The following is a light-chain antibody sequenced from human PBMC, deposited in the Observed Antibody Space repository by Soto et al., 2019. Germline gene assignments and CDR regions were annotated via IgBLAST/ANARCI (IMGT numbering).Light chain of an antibody. CDR1: QSVSRY. Sequence: DIVLTHSPGTLSLSPRERATLSCLASQSVSRYLAWYQQKPGQAPRLLIYGASSRATGIPDRFSGSGSGTDFTLTISSLEPEDFAVYYCQQYGSSPLTFGGGTKVDIK. CDR2: GAS. J-gene: IGKJ4*01. CDR3: QQYGSSPLT. V-gene: IGKV3-20*01.